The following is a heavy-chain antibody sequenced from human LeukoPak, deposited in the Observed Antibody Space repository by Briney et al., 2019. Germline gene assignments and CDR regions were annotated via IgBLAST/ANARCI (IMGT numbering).Heavy chain of an antibody. J-gene: IGHJ3*02. Sequence: SVKVSCKASGGTFSSYAISWVRQAPGKGLEWMGGIIPIFGTANYAQKFQGRVTITADESTSTAYMELSSLRSEDTAVYYCARVMGGGYDFGAFDIWGQGTMVTVSS. CDR1: GGTFSSYA. V-gene: IGHV1-69*01. D-gene: IGHD5-12*01. CDR2: IIPIFGTA. CDR3: ARVMGGGYDFGAFDI.